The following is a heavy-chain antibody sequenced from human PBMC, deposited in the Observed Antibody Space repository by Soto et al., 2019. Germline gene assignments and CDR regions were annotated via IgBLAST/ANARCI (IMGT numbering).Heavy chain of an antibody. Sequence: QVQLQQWGAGLLKPSETLSLTCAVYGGSFSDFYWSWIRQPPGKGLEWIGEVHPSGNTNYNPSLKSRVTISVDTSKNQFSLKLSSVTAADTAVYYCARGLDPSKTGYWGQGTLVTVSS. D-gene: IGHD5-18*01. V-gene: IGHV4-34*01. J-gene: IGHJ4*02. CDR3: ARGLDPSKTGY. CDR2: VHPSGNT. CDR1: GGSFSDFY.